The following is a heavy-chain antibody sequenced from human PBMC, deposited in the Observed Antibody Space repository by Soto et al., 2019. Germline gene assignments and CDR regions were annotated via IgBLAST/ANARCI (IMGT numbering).Heavy chain of an antibody. CDR3: AKDSNKYSSSLRGRSFDY. V-gene: IGHV3-23*01. Sequence: EVQLLESGGGLVQRGGSLRLSCAASGFPFSSYVMSWVRQAPGKGLEWVSGISGGGSNTFYADSVKGRFTISRDNSKHTLLLQMNSRGAVDTAVYYCAKDSNKYSSSLRGRSFDYCGQGIGGTGSS. CDR2: ISGGGSNT. D-gene: IGHD4-4*01. CDR1: GFPFSSYV. J-gene: IGHJ4*02.